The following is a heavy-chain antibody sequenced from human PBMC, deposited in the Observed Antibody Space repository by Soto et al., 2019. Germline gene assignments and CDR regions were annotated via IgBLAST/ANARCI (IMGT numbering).Heavy chain of an antibody. J-gene: IGHJ4*02. Sequence: QVQLEESGGGLVKPGGSLRLSCVGSGFTFSDYYMTWIRQPPGKGLEWLSYISSRGDTIYYADSVKGRFTISRDNAKNSVWLQMSSLRAEDTAVYYCATDWGLNWGQGTLVTVSS. CDR2: ISSRGDTI. V-gene: IGHV3-11*01. D-gene: IGHD3-16*01. CDR1: GFTFSDYY. CDR3: ATDWGLN.